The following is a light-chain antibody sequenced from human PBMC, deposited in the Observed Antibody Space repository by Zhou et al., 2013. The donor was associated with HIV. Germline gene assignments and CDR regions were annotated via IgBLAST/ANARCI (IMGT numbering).Light chain of an antibody. CDR3: QQYDNLRIFT. CDR2: DAS. J-gene: IGKJ3*01. V-gene: IGKV1-33*01. Sequence: DIQMTQSPSSLSASVGDRVTITCQASQDISNYLNWYQQKPGKAPKLLIYDASNLETGVPSRFSGSGSGTDFTFTISSLQPEDIATYYCQQYDNLRIFTFG. CDR1: QDISNY.